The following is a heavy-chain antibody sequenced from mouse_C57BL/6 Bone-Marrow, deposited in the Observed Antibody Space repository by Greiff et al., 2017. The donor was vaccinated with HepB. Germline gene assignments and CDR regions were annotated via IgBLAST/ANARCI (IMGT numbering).Heavy chain of an antibody. J-gene: IGHJ1*03. Sequence: QVQLQQSGAELVKPGASVKMSCKASGYTFTSYWITWVKQRPGQGLEWIGDIYPGSGSTNYNEKFKSKATLAVDTSSSTAYMQLSSLTSEDSAVYYCERELRRYWYFDVWGTGTTVTVSS. D-gene: IGHD2-4*01. CDR1: GYTFTSYW. CDR2: IYPGSGST. CDR3: ERELRRYWYFDV. V-gene: IGHV1-55*01.